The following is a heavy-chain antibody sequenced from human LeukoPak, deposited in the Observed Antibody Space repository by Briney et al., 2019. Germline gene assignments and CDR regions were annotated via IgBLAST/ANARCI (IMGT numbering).Heavy chain of an antibody. CDR2: IYYGGST. D-gene: IGHD7-27*01. CDR1: GGSITSYY. CDR3: ATYLPSAWGAFDA. J-gene: IGHJ3*01. V-gene: IGHV4-59*01. Sequence: SETLSLTCTVSGGSITSYYWSWIRQPPGKGLELIAYIYYGGSTNYNPSLKSRVTISVDTSNNQFSLKLMSVTAADTAVYYCATYLPSAWGAFDAWGQGTMVTVSS.